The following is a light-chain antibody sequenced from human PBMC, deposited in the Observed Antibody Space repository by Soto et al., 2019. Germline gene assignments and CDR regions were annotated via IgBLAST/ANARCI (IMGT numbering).Light chain of an antibody. Sequence: EIVLTQSPATLSLSPGERATLSCRASQSVSSYLAWYQQKPGQAPSLLIYDASNRATGIPARFSGSGSGTDFTLTISSLEPEDFAVYYCQQRSNWPPLTFGGGIKVELK. J-gene: IGKJ4*01. V-gene: IGKV3-11*01. CDR2: DAS. CDR1: QSVSSY. CDR3: QQRSNWPPLT.